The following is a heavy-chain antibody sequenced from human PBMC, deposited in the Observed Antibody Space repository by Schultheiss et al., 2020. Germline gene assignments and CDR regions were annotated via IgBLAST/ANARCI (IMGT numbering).Heavy chain of an antibody. CDR1: GYTFTDSY. CDR2: MNPNSGNT. Sequence: ASVKVSCKPSGYTFTDSYMHWVRQAPGQGLEWMGWMNPNSGNTGYAQKFKGRVTLTRDTSISTAYMELTRLRSDDTAIYYCTPAFDICGQGTMVTVSS. J-gene: IGHJ3*02. CDR3: TPAFDI. V-gene: IGHV1-2*02.